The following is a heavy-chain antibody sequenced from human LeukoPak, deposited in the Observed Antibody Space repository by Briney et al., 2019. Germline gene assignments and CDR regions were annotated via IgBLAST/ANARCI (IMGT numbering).Heavy chain of an antibody. CDR2: IYWDDDR. D-gene: IGHD3-22*01. CDR1: GFSLSTSGVG. V-gene: IGHV2-5*02. J-gene: IGHJ4*02. CDR3: AHSPDSSGYYYFDH. Sequence: SGPTLVHPTQTLTLTCTFSGFSLSTSGVGVGWIRQPPGKALEWVAVIYWDDDRRYSPSLKSRVTITRDTSKNQVVLTMTNMDPGDTAIYYCAHSPDSSGYYYFDHWGQGTLVTVSS.